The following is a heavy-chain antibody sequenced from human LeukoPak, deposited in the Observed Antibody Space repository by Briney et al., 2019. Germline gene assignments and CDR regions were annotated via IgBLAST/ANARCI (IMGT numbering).Heavy chain of an antibody. J-gene: IGHJ4*02. CDR2: ISGSGGST. Sequence: GGSLRLSCADSGFTFSSYAMSWVRQAPGKGLEWVSAISGSGGSTYYADSVKGRFTISRDNSKNTLYLQMNSLRAEDTAVYYCAKEEGLLWFGELSRGPFDYWGQGTLVTVSS. D-gene: IGHD3-10*01. CDR1: GFTFSSYA. CDR3: AKEEGLLWFGELSRGPFDY. V-gene: IGHV3-23*01.